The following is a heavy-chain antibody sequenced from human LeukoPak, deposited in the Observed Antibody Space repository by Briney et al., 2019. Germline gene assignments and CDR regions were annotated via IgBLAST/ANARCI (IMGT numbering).Heavy chain of an antibody. CDR1: GYTFTGHY. D-gene: IGHD1-1*01. CDR2: INPNSGGT. V-gene: IGHV1-2*02. Sequence: ASVKVSCKASGYTFTGHYIHWVRQAPGQGPEWMGWINPNSGGTNYAQKFQGGVTMTRDTSISTAYMELSGLRSDDTAVYYCARCSTPHWIFDAFDIWGQGTIVTVSS. CDR3: ARCSTPHWIFDAFDI. J-gene: IGHJ3*02.